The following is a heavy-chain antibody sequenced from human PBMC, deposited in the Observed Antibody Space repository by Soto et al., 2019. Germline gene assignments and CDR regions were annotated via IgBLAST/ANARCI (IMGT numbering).Heavy chain of an antibody. CDR3: AIYSPRENWFDP. V-gene: IGHV1-46*03. CDR2: INPSGGST. CDR1: GYTFTSYY. Sequence: GASVKVSCKASGYTFTSYYMHWVRQAPGQGLEWMGIINPSGGSTSYAQKFQGRVTMTRDTSTSTVYMELSSLRSEDTAVYYCAIYSPRENWFDPWGQGTLVTVSS. D-gene: IGHD5-12*01. J-gene: IGHJ5*02.